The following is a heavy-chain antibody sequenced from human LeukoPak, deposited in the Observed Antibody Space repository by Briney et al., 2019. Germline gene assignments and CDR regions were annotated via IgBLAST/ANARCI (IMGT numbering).Heavy chain of an antibody. D-gene: IGHD1-26*01. J-gene: IGHJ4*02. CDR1: GGSISSGGYY. V-gene: IGHV4-30-2*01. CDR3: ARDPADIVGATTGFDY. CDR2: IYHSGST. Sequence: SETLSLACTVSGGSISSGGYYWSWIRQPPGKGLEWIGYIYHSGSTYYNPSLKSRVTISVDRSKNQFSLKLSSVTAADTAVYYCARDPADIVGATTGFDYWGQGTLVTVSS.